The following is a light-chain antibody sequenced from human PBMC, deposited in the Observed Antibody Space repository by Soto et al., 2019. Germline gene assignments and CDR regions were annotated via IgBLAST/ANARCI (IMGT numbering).Light chain of an antibody. Sequence: EIVLVQSPGTLSLSPGERATLSCRASQSVTNNYLAWYQQKPGQAPRLLIYGASSRATGVPDRFSGSGFGTDFTLTITRLEPEDFAVYYCQQYGVSPLMYTFGQGTKVGVK. CDR1: QSVTNNY. CDR2: GAS. J-gene: IGKJ2*01. V-gene: IGKV3-20*01. CDR3: QQYGVSPLMYT.